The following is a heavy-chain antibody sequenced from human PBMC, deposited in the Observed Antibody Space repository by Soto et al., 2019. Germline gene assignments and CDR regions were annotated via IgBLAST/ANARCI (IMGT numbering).Heavy chain of an antibody. CDR2: INHSGST. Sequence: ATLSLTSAVYGGSFSGYDWSWIRQPPGKGLEWIGEINHSGSTNYNPSLKSRVTISVETSKNQFSLKLSSVTAADTAVYYCARGITIFGVWNCYGMDVWGQGTTVTVSS. CDR1: GGSFSGYD. J-gene: IGHJ6*02. CDR3: ARGITIFGVWNCYGMDV. V-gene: IGHV4-34*01. D-gene: IGHD3-3*01.